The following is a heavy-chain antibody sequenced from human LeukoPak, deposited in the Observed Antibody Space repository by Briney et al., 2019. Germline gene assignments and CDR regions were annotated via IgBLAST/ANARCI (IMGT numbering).Heavy chain of an antibody. Sequence: GASVKVSCKASGYTFTSYDINWVRQATGQGLEWMGWMNPNSGNTGYAQKFQGRVTMTRNTSISTAYMELSSLRFEDTAVYYCARGYDFWSGYYSNNWFDPWGQGTLVTVSS. J-gene: IGHJ5*02. CDR2: MNPNSGNT. D-gene: IGHD3-3*01. CDR1: GYTFTSYD. CDR3: ARGYDFWSGYYSNNWFDP. V-gene: IGHV1-8*01.